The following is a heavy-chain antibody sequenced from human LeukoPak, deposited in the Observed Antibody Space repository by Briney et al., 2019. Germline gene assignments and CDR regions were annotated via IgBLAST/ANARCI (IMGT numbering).Heavy chain of an antibody. CDR1: GGSFSGYY. CDR2: IYHSGST. D-gene: IGHD5-18*01. V-gene: IGHV4-34*01. Sequence: SETLSLTCAVYGGSFSGYYWSWIRQPPGKGLEWIGEIYHSGSTNYNPSLKSRVTISVDTSKNQFSLKLSSVTAADTAVYYCASIPRGYSYGFYYYYYMDVWGKGTTVTVSS. J-gene: IGHJ6*03. CDR3: ASIPRGYSYGFYYYYYMDV.